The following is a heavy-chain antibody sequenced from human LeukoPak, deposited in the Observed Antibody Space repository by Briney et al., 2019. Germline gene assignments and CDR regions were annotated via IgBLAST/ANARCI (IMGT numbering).Heavy chain of an antibody. CDR1: GFTFSSYA. J-gene: IGHJ4*02. D-gene: IGHD3-22*01. Sequence: GGSLRLSCAASGFTFSSYAMHWVRQAPGKGLEWVAVISYDGSNKYYADSVEGRFTISRDNSKNTLYLQMNSLRAEDTAVYYCAKEGMYYDSSGYYYGNDYWGQGTLVTVSS. V-gene: IGHV3-30*04. CDR2: ISYDGSNK. CDR3: AKEGMYYDSSGYYYGNDY.